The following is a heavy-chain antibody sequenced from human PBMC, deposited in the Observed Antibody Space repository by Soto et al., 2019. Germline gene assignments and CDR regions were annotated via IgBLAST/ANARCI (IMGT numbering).Heavy chain of an antibody. CDR3: ARGFRYYYDSSGYYSTSYYYYGMGV. J-gene: IGHJ6*02. CDR2: INPSGGST. Sequence: GASVKVSCKASGYTFTSYYMHWVRQAPGQGLEWMGIINPSGGSTSYAQKFQGRVTMTRDTSTSTVYMELSSLRSEDTAVYYCARGFRYYYDSSGYYSTSYYYYGMGVWGQGTTVTVSS. D-gene: IGHD3-22*01. CDR1: GYTFTSYY. V-gene: IGHV1-46*01.